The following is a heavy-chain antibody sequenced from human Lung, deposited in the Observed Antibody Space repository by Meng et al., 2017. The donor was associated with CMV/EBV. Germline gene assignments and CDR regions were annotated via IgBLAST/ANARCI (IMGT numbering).Heavy chain of an antibody. Sequence: SVKVSCKTSGGTFSPAISWVRQAPGQGLEWMGGFIPIFGKANYAQNFQGRVTISTDVSTSTTYMELSSLRSEDTAVYYCAALHCSRTGCYVPSSVDVWGQGTTVTVSS. V-gene: IGHV1-69*05. D-gene: IGHD2-2*01. CDR1: GGTFSPA. CDR3: AALHCSRTGCYVPSSVDV. CDR2: FIPIFGKA. J-gene: IGHJ6*02.